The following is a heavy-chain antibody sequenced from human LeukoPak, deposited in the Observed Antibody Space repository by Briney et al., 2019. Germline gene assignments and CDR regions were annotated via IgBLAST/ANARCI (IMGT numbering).Heavy chain of an antibody. J-gene: IGHJ4*02. Sequence: TGGSLRLSCAASGFTFSDYYMSWIRQAPGKGLEWLSYVSSSSTYTNYADSVKGRFTISRDNAKNSLYLQMNSLRDEDTAVYYCAQTNYDFRAFDYWGQGTLVTVSS. CDR3: AQTNYDFRAFDY. CDR2: VSSSSTYT. CDR1: GFTFSDYY. D-gene: IGHD3-3*01. V-gene: IGHV3-11*06.